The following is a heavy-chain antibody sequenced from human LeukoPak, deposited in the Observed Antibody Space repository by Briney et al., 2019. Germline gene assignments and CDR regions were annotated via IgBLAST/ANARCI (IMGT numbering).Heavy chain of an antibody. CDR2: ISSSGSTI. D-gene: IGHD5-12*01. J-gene: IGHJ6*02. V-gene: IGHV3-48*03. Sequence: GGSLRLSCAASGFTFSSYEMNWVRQAPGKGLEWVSYISSSGSTIYYADSVKGRFTISRDNAKNSLYLQMNSLRAEDTAVYYCAKDLHSGYDSYYGMDVWGQGTTVTVSS. CDR3: AKDLHSGYDSYYGMDV. CDR1: GFTFSSYE.